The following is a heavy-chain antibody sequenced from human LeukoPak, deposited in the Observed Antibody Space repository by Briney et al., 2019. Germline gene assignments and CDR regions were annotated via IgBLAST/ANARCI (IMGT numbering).Heavy chain of an antibody. V-gene: IGHV1-46*01. CDR1: GYTFTSYY. CDR3: ARDRDSGSYWGGSCFDY. Sequence: ASVKVPCKASGYTFTSYYMHWVRQAPGQGLEWMGIINPSGGSTSYAQKFQGRVTMTRDTSTSTVYKELSSLRSEDTAVYYCARDRDSGSYWGGSCFDYWGQGTLVTVSS. D-gene: IGHD1-26*01. J-gene: IGHJ4*02. CDR2: INPSGGST.